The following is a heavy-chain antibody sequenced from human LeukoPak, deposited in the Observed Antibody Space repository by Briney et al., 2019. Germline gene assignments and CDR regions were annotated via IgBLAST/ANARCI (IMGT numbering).Heavy chain of an antibody. CDR3: ARDLGGYPFFMDV. CDR2: ISYIGST. CDR1: DDSFSSHY. Sequence: KPSETLSLTCAVSDDSFSSHYWTWIRQPPGKGLEWIGYISYIGSTNYNPSLKSRVTISIDTSRNQFSLRLSSVTAADTAVYYCARDLGGYPFFMDVWGKGITVTVSS. D-gene: IGHD2-15*01. V-gene: IGHV4-59*11. J-gene: IGHJ6*03.